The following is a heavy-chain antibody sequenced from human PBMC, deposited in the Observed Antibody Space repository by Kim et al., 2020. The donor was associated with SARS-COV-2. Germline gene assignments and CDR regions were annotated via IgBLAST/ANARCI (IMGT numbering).Heavy chain of an antibody. V-gene: IGHV3-23*01. CDR3: AKGVINRGFDY. Sequence: GGSLRLSCVASGFTFSTSPMGWVRQAPGKGLEWVSRISWDGTRTYYADSVKGRVTMSSDKSKNMLYLHMNSLRVEDTAVYYCAKGVINRGFDYWGQGP. J-gene: IGHJ4*02. D-gene: IGHD2-21*01. CDR1: GFTFSTSP. CDR2: ISWDGTRT.